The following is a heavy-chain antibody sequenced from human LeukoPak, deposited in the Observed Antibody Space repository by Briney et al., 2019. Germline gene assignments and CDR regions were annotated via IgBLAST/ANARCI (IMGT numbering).Heavy chain of an antibody. CDR3: AKNLELWFGDLLYFDS. CDR1: GFTFSSYN. CDR2: ISSSSSTI. Sequence: GGSLRLSCAASGFTFSSYNMNWVRQAPGKGLEWVSRISSSSSTIYYADSVKGRFTISRDNAKNSLYLQMNSLRDEDTAVYYCAKNLELWFGDLLYFDSWGQGTLVTVSS. V-gene: IGHV3-48*02. D-gene: IGHD3-10*01. J-gene: IGHJ4*02.